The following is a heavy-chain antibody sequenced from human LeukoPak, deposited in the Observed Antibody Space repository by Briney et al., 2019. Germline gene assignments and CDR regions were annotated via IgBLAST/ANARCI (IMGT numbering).Heavy chain of an antibody. J-gene: IGHJ4*02. CDR3: AGGSSWYLDY. D-gene: IGHD6-13*01. CDR2: ISSSSSYI. CDR1: GFTFSSYA. V-gene: IGHV3-21*01. Sequence: KPGRSLRLSCAASGFTFSSYAMHWVRQAPGKGLEWVSSISSSSSYIYYADSVKGRFTISRDNAKNSLYLQMNSLRAEDTAVYYCAGGSSWYLDYWGQGTLVTVSS.